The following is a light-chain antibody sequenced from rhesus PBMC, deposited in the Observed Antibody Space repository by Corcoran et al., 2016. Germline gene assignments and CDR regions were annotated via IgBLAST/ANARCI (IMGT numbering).Light chain of an antibody. V-gene: IGLV2-32*02. CDR3: SSYADSKTYI. CDR2: EVI. Sequence: QAALTQPRSVSGSPGQSVTISCTGTSSDIGGYNYVSWYQQHPGTAPKLMIYEVIKRPSGVSDRFSGSKSGNTASLTISGLQAEDEADYYCSSYADSKTYIFGAGTRLTVL. CDR1: SSDIGGYNY. J-gene: IGLJ1*01.